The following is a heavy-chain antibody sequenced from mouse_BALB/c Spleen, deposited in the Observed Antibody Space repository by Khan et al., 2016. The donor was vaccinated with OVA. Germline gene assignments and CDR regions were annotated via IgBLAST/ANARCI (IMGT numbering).Heavy chain of an antibody. Sequence: QVQLQQSGPSLVQPSQSLSITCTVSGFSLTSYGVHWVRQSPGKGLEWLGVIWRGGSTDYNAAFMSRLSITKDNSKSQVFFKMNSLQADDTAIYYWATIYGNYEGYFDYWGQGTTLTVSS. CDR1: GFSLTSYG. V-gene: IGHV2-5-1*01. CDR2: IWRGGST. J-gene: IGHJ2*01. CDR3: ATIYGNYEGYFDY. D-gene: IGHD2-1*01.